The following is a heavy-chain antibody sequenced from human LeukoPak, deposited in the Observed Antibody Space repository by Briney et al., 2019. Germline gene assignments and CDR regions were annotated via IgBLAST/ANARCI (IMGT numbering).Heavy chain of an antibody. CDR1: GGSLSSGDYY. CDR2: IYYSGST. Sequence: PSETLSLTCTVSGGSLSSGDYYWRWIRQPPGKGLEWIGYIYYSGSTYYNPSLKSRVTISVDTSKNQFSLKLSSVTAADTAVYYCARVDYDILTGYSGVPQPVDYWGQGTLVTVSS. CDR3: ARVDYDILTGYSGVPQPVDY. D-gene: IGHD3-9*01. V-gene: IGHV4-30-4*01. J-gene: IGHJ4*02.